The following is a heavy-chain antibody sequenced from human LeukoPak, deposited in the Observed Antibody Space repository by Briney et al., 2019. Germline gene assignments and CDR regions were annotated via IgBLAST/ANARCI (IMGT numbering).Heavy chain of an antibody. D-gene: IGHD5-18*01. V-gene: IGHV4-31*03. J-gene: IGHJ4*02. CDR1: GGSISSGGYY. Sequence: SETLSLTCTISGGSISSGGYYWSWIRQHPGKGLEWIGYIYYSGSTYYNPSLKSRVTISVDTSKNQFSLKLSSVTAADTAVYYCARGYSYGTFDYWGQGTLVTVSS. CDR2: IYYSGST. CDR3: ARGYSYGTFDY.